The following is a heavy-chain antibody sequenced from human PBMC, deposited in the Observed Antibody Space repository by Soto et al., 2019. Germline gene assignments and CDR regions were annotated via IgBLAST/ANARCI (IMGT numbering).Heavy chain of an antibody. CDR2: INPNSGGT. D-gene: IGHD2-2*03. CDR3: ASGYCSSTSCEYYYYYGMAV. J-gene: IGHJ6*02. CDR1: GYTFTGYY. Sequence: ASVKVSCKASGYTFTGYYMHWVRQAPGQGLEWMGWINPNSGGTNYAQKFQGRVTMTRDTSISTAYMELSRLRSDDTAVYYCASGYCSSTSCEYYYYYGMAVWGQGTTVTVPS. V-gene: IGHV1-2*02.